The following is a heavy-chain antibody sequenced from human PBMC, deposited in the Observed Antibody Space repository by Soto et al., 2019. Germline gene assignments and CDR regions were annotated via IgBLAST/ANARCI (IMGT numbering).Heavy chain of an antibody. CDR2: IIPIFGTA. Sequence: ASVKVSCKASGGTFSSYAISWVRQAPGQGLEWMGGIIPIFGTANYAQKFQGRVTITADESTSTAYMELSSLRSEDTAVYYCARDKHGQQLVLLDYWGQGTLVTVSS. D-gene: IGHD6-13*01. V-gene: IGHV1-69*13. J-gene: IGHJ4*02. CDR1: GGTFSSYA. CDR3: ARDKHGQQLVLLDY.